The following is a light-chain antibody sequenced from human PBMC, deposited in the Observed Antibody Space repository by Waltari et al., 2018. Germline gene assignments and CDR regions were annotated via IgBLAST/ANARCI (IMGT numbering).Light chain of an antibody. Sequence: EIVLTQSPDTLSLSPGETATLSCRASQSVSRYLAWYQQKPGQAPRLLIYDASSRATGIPDRFSGSGSGTDFSLTISRLEPEDFAVYYCQQHGTLPATFGQGTKVEIK. CDR3: QQHGTLPAT. V-gene: IGKV3-20*01. CDR1: QSVSRY. J-gene: IGKJ1*01. CDR2: DAS.